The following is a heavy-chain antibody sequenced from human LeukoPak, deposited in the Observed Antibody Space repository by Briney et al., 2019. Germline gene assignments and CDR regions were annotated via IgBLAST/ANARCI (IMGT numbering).Heavy chain of an antibody. D-gene: IGHD2-2*01. J-gene: IGHJ1*01. CDR2: IKQDGSEE. Sequence: GGSLRLTCVASEFRFGRDWISWVRQAPGKGLEWVACIKQDGSEEYYVGTVRGRFTVSVDNGKNSPYLQMNSLRAEDTARYYCATLDSTKSVFWGRGTAVTVSS. CDR1: EFRFGRDW. CDR3: ATLDSTKSVF. V-gene: IGHV3-7*01.